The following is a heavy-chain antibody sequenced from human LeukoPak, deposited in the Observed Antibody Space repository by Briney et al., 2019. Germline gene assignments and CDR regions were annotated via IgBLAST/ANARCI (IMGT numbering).Heavy chain of an antibody. CDR2: IYYSGST. CDR3: ARVRCSGGSCPYYYYYYYTDV. CDR1: GGSISSSSYY. V-gene: IGHV4-39*07. D-gene: IGHD2-15*01. J-gene: IGHJ6*03. Sequence: SETLSLTCTVSGGSISSSSYYWGWIRQPPGKGLEWIGSIYYSGSTYYNPSLQSRVTISIDTSKNQFSLKLRFVTAADTAVYYCARVRCSGGSCPYYYYYYYTDVWGKGTTVTVSS.